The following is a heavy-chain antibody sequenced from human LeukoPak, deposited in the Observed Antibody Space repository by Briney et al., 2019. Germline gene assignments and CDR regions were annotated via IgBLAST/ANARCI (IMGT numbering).Heavy chain of an antibody. J-gene: IGHJ4*02. Sequence: ASVKVSCKASGYTFTSYDISWVRQAPGQGLEWMGWISAYNGNTNYAQKLQGRVTMTTDTSTSTAYMELRSLRSDDTAVYYCARGHERWLQSPIDYWGQGTLVTVSS. D-gene: IGHD5-24*01. CDR1: GYTFTSYD. V-gene: IGHV1-18*01. CDR2: ISAYNGNT. CDR3: ARGHERWLQSPIDY.